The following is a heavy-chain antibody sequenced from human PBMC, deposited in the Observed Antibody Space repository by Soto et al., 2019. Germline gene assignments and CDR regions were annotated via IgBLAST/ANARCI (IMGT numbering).Heavy chain of an antibody. J-gene: IGHJ4*02. CDR1: GGSISSGGYY. V-gene: IGHV4-31*03. D-gene: IGHD4-17*01. CDR2: IYHSGKI. Sequence: QVQLQESGPGLVKPSQTLSLICNVSGGSISSGGYYWSWIRQHPGKGLEWIGYIYHSGKIKYNPSLKSRVTISVDTSKNQFSLKLSSVTAADTAVYYCARTPNGDYLMLFDYWGQGTLVTVSS. CDR3: ARTPNGDYLMLFDY.